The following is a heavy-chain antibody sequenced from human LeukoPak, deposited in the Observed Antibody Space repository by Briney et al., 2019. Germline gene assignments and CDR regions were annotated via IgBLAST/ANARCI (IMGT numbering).Heavy chain of an antibody. Sequence: PSETLSLTCTVSGGSISSHYWSWIRQPPRKGLEWIGYIYYSGSTNYNPSLKSRVTISVDTSKNQFSLKLSSVTAADTAVYYCARAVYYYGSGSYYESSGVFDYWGQGTLVTVSS. CDR3: ARAVYYYGSGSYYESSGVFDY. CDR2: IYYSGST. D-gene: IGHD3-10*01. J-gene: IGHJ4*02. V-gene: IGHV4-59*11. CDR1: GGSISSHY.